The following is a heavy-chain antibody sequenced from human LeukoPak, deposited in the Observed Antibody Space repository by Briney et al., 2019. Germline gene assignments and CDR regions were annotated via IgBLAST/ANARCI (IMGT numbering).Heavy chain of an antibody. V-gene: IGHV1-2*04. D-gene: IGHD3-3*01. Sequence: ASVNVSCKASGYTFTVYYMHWVRQAPGQGLEWVGWINPNSGGTNYAQKFQGWVTMTRDTSISTAYMELSRLRPDDTAVYYCAREEIDDFWSGYYTVNYGMDVWGQGTTVTVSS. J-gene: IGHJ6*02. CDR3: AREEIDDFWSGYYTVNYGMDV. CDR1: GYTFTVYY. CDR2: INPNSGGT.